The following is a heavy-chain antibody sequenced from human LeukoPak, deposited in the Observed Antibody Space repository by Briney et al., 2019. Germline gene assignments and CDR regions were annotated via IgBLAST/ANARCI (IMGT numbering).Heavy chain of an antibody. CDR2: ISSSGSTI. Sequence: GGSLRLSCAASGFTFSSYEMNWVRQAPGKGLEWVSYISSSGSTIYYADSVKGRFTISRDNAKNSLYLQMNSLRAEDTAVYYCARGSFLEMATMDAFDIWGQGTMVTVSS. CDR1: GFTFSSYE. J-gene: IGHJ3*02. V-gene: IGHV3-48*03. CDR3: ARGSFLEMATMDAFDI. D-gene: IGHD5-24*01.